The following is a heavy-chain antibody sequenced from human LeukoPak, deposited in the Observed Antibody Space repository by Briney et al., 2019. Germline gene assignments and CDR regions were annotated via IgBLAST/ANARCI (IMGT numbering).Heavy chain of an antibody. Sequence: PGGSLRLSCAASGFTFSSYAMHWVRQAPGKGLEWVAVISYDGSNKYYADSVKGRFTISRDNSKNTLYLQMNSLRAEDTAVYYGARSSGWYRALWDWGQGTLVTVSS. CDR2: ISYDGSNK. V-gene: IGHV3-30-3*01. J-gene: IGHJ4*02. D-gene: IGHD6-19*01. CDR1: GFTFSSYA. CDR3: ARSSGWYRALWD.